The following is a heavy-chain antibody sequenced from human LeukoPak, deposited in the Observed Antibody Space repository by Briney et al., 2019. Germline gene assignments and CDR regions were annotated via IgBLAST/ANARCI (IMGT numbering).Heavy chain of an antibody. V-gene: IGHV4-59*01. CDR2: NSGST. CDR3: AKSGYSSGWYRGYFDY. D-gene: IGHD6-19*01. Sequence: SETLSLTCTVSGDSISSYYWSWIRQPPGKGLEWIGYNSGSTNYNPSLKSRVTISVDTSKNQFSLKLSSVTAADTAVYYCAKSGYSSGWYRGYFDYGGEGTLVTVSS. J-gene: IGHJ4*02. CDR1: GDSISSYY.